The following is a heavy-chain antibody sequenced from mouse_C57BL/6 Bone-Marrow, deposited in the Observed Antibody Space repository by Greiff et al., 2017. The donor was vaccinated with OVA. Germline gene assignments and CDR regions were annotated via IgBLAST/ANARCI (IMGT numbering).Heavy chain of an antibody. Sequence: QVQLKQSGAELVRPGTSVKVSCKASGYAFTNYLIEWVKQRPGQGLEWIGVINPGSGGTNYNEKFKGKATLTADKSSSTAYMQLSSLTSEDSAVYFCARSYYYGSSAYAMDYWGQGTSVTVSS. CDR2: INPGSGGT. CDR1: GYAFTNYL. V-gene: IGHV1-54*01. CDR3: ARSYYYGSSAYAMDY. D-gene: IGHD1-1*01. J-gene: IGHJ4*01.